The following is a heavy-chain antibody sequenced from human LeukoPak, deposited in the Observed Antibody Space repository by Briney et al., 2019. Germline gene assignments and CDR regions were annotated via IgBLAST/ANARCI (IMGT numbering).Heavy chain of an antibody. J-gene: IGHJ5*02. V-gene: IGHV1-46*01. CDR1: GCTFTNNF. CDR2: INPSGDNT. Sequence: ASVKVSCKASGCTFTNNFMHWVRQAPGQGLEWIGIINPSGDNTWYAQKFQGRVTMTRDMATSTDYLEVSSLRSEDTAVYYCARDNSLRDTAWWFDPWGQGTLVTVSS. CDR3: ARDNSLRDTAWWFDP. D-gene: IGHD5-24*01.